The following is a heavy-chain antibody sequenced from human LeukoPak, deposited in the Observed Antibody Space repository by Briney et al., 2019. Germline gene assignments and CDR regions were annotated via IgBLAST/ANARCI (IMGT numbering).Heavy chain of an antibody. CDR1: GGSFSGYY. CDR2: INHSGST. CDR3: ARANQWLVRSWFDP. D-gene: IGHD6-19*01. V-gene: IGHV4-34*01. J-gene: IGHJ5*02. Sequence: PSETLSLTCAVYGGSFSGYYWSWIRQPPGKGLEWIGEINHSGSTNYNPSLKSRGTISVDTSKNQFSLKLSSVTAADTAVYYCARANQWLVRSWFDPWGQGTLVTVSS.